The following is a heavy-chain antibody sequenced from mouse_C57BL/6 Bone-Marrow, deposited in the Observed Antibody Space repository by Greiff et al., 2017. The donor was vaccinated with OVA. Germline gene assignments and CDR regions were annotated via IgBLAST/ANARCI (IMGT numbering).Heavy chain of an antibody. J-gene: IGHJ4*01. CDR3: ARPGTGNYAMDY. Sequence: DVKLVESGGGLVKPGGSLKLSCAASGFTFSSYAMSWVRQTPEKRLEWVATISDGGSYTYYPDNVKGRFTISRDNAKNNLYLQMSHLKSEDTAMYYCARPGTGNYAMDYWGQGTSVTVSS. CDR1: GFTFSSYA. D-gene: IGHD4-1*01. CDR2: ISDGGSYT. V-gene: IGHV5-4*03.